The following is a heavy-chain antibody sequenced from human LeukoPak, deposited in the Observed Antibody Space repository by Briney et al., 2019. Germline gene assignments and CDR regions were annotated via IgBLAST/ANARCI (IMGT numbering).Heavy chain of an antibody. Sequence: GGSLKLSCAASGFNIEGHNMHWVRQAPSKGLEWVSFIQHDGGRKWYVDSVKGRFTISRDNSKNTLSLQMNDLRLKDTAVYYCAKDFGSGRYAFDIWGQGTIVTVSS. V-gene: IGHV3-30*02. J-gene: IGHJ3*02. CDR1: GFNIEGHN. CDR2: IQHDGGRK. CDR3: AKDFGSGRYAFDI. D-gene: IGHD3-10*01.